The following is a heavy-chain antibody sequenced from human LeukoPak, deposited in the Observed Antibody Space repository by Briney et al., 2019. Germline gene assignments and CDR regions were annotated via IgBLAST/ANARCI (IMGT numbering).Heavy chain of an antibody. CDR2: ISRGASYT. CDR3: ARGDDLLLLDY. D-gene: IGHD3-16*01. CDR1: GYTFTSYW. V-gene: IGHV5-51*01. J-gene: IGHJ4*02. Sequence: GESLKISCKGSGYTFTSYWIGWVRQMPGKGLEWMGIISRGASYTRYSPSFQGQVTISADKSINTAYLPWSSLKASDTAMYFCARGDDLLLLDYWGQGTLVTVSS.